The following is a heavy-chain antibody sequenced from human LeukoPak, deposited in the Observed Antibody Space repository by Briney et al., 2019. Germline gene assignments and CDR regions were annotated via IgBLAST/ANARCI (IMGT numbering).Heavy chain of an antibody. CDR1: GGSISSRGYY. D-gene: IGHD1-26*01. CDR3: ARHEYSGSYYGLSWFDP. Sequence: PSETLSLTCTVSGGSISSRGYYWGWIRQPPGKGREWIASIYYSGSTYYNPSLKSRVTISVDTSTNQLSLKLSSLTAADTAVYYCARHEYSGSYYGLSWFDPWGQGTLVTVSS. V-gene: IGHV4-39*01. J-gene: IGHJ5*02. CDR2: IYYSGST.